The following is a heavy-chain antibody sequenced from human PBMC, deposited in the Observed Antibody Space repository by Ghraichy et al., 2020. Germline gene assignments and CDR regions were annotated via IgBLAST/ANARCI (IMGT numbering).Heavy chain of an antibody. CDR3: AREGVTIFGVVIMGPWFDP. V-gene: IGHV4-34*01. J-gene: IGHJ5*02. CDR1: GGSFSGYY. Sequence: GARSLTCAVYGGSFSGYYWSWIRQPPGKGLEWIGEINHSGSTNYNPSLKSRVTISVDTSKNQFSLKLSSVTAADMAVYYCAREGVTIFGVVIMGPWFDPWGQGTLVTVSS. CDR2: INHSGST. D-gene: IGHD3-3*01.